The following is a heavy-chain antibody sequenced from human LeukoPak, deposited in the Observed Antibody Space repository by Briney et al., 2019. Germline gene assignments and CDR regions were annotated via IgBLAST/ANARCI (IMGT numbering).Heavy chain of an antibody. V-gene: IGHV3-9*01. D-gene: IGHD6-19*01. CDR1: GFTFDDYA. CDR3: AKDPGAVAGFLAFDI. Sequence: GGSLRLPCAASGFTFDDYAMHWVRQAPGKGLEWVSGISWNSGSIGYADSVKGRFTISRDNAKNSLYLQMNSLRAEDTALYYCAKDPGAVAGFLAFDIWGQGTMVTVSS. CDR2: ISWNSGSI. J-gene: IGHJ3*02.